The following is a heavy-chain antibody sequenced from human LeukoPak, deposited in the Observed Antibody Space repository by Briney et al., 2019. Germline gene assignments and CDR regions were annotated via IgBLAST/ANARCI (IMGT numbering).Heavy chain of an antibody. CDR1: GFTFSDYY. CDR3: ARDRDREYYFDY. Sequence: PGGSPRLSCAASGFTFSDYYMSWIRQAPGKGLEWVSYISSSGSTIYYADSVKGRFTISRDNAKNSLYLQMNSLRAEDTAVYYCARDRDREYYFDYWGQGTLVTVSS. D-gene: IGHD3-10*01. J-gene: IGHJ4*02. V-gene: IGHV3-11*01. CDR2: ISSSGSTI.